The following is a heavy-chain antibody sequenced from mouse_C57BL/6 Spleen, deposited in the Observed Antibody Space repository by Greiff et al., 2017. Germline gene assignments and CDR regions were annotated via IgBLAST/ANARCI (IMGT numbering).Heavy chain of an antibody. CDR1: GYTFTGYW. Sequence: QVQLQQSGAELMKPGASVKLSCKATGYTFTGYWIEWVKQRPGHGLEWIGEILPGSGSTNYNEKFKGKATFTADTTSNTTYMQLSSLTTEDSAIYYCAREEVYYSNYSFAYWGQGTLVTVSA. D-gene: IGHD2-5*01. V-gene: IGHV1-9*01. J-gene: IGHJ3*01. CDR2: ILPGSGST. CDR3: AREEVYYSNYSFAY.